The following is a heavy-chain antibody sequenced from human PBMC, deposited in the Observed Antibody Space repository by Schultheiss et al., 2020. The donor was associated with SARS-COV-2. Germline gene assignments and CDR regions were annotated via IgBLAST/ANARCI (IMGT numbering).Heavy chain of an antibody. J-gene: IGHJ4*02. CDR1: GYTLSSYG. CDR2: ISSYNGNT. CDR3: ARGDETRYSDY. V-gene: IGHV1-18*01. D-gene: IGHD1-1*01. Sequence: ASVKVSCKASGYTLSSYGISWVRQAPGQGLEWMGWISSYNGNTNYAQKLQGRVTITADKSTSTAYMELSSLRSEDTAVYYCARGDETRYSDYWGQGTLVTVSS.